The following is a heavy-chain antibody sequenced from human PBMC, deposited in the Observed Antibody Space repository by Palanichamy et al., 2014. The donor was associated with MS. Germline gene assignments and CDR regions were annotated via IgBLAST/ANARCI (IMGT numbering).Heavy chain of an antibody. D-gene: IGHD2-2*02. Sequence: QVQLVQSGAEVKKPGSSVKISCKASGGTFSSYGINWVRQAPGQGLEWMGGVIPLFDTKNYAQKFQARVTITADESTGTAYMELSSLRAEDTAVYYCAREILGGIVVEPTAVRSGDYGMDVWGQGTTVTVSS. V-gene: IGHV1-69*01. CDR1: GGTFSSYG. CDR3: AREILGGIVVEPTAVRSGDYGMDV. CDR2: VIPLFDTK. J-gene: IGHJ6*02.